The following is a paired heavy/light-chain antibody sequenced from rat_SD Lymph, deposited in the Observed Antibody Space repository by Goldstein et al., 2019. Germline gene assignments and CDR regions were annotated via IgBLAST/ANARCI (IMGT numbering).Light chain of an antibody. J-gene: IGKJ5*01. CDR2: KVS. CDR1: QSLVHNNGNTY. CDR3: GQGTQYPLT. Sequence: DVVMTQTPVSLSVSLGGQVSISCRSSQSLVHNNGNTYLSWYLQKPGQSPQLLIYKVSNRFSGISDRFSGSGSGTDFTLKISRVEPDDLGVYYCGQGTQYPLTFGSGTKLEIK. V-gene: IGKV1S21*01.
Heavy chain of an antibody. CDR2: IYGGNGGT. D-gene: IGHD5-1*01. Sequence: EVQLQQSGAELVKPGASVKLSCKTSGYTFSNYYMSWLKQMPGQNIEWIGNIYGGNGGTGYNQKFKGKATLTVDKSSSTAYMDLSSLTSEDSAVYFCATGSLFAYWGQGTLVTVSS. V-gene: IGHV1-31*01. J-gene: IGHJ3*01. CDR3: ATGSLFAY. CDR1: GYTFSNYY.